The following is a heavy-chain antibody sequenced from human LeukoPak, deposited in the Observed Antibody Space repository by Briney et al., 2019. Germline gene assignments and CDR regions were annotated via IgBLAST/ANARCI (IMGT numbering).Heavy chain of an antibody. CDR3: ARGVAPSIAAAGTILSFDY. CDR2: IYHGGST. V-gene: IGHV4-38-2*02. J-gene: IGHJ4*02. CDR1: GYSISSGYY. D-gene: IGHD6-13*01. Sequence: SETLSLTCTVSGYSISSGYYWGWIRQPPGKGLEWIGSIYHGGSTYYNPSLKSRVTISVGTSKNQFSLKLSSVTAADTAVYYCARGVAPSIAAAGTILSFDYWGQGTLVTVSS.